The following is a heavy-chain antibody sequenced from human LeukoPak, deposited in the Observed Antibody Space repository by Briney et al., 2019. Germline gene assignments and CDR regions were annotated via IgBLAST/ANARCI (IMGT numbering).Heavy chain of an antibody. CDR1: GFTFSSYS. D-gene: IGHD5-12*01. CDR2: ISSSSSTI. Sequence: GGSLRLSCAASGFTFSSYSMNWVRQAPGKGLEWVSYISSSSSTIYYADSVKGRFTISRDNAKNSLYLQMNSLRDEDTAVYYCATSGYDDYYYYYGMDVWGQGTTVTVSS. J-gene: IGHJ6*02. CDR3: ATSGYDDYYYYYGMDV. V-gene: IGHV3-48*02.